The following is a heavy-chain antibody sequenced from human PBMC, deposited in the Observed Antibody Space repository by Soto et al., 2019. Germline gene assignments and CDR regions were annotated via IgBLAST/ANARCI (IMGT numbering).Heavy chain of an antibody. Sequence: PGGSLRLSCAASGFTFSSYAMSWVRQAPGKGLEWVSAVSGSGGSTYYADSVKGRFTISRDNSKNTLYLQMNSLRAEDTAVYYCAKEPIVVVVPAKDFDYWGQGTLVPVSS. CDR1: GFTFSSYA. V-gene: IGHV3-23*01. CDR3: AKEPIVVVVPAKDFDY. CDR2: VSGSGGST. D-gene: IGHD2-15*01. J-gene: IGHJ4*02.